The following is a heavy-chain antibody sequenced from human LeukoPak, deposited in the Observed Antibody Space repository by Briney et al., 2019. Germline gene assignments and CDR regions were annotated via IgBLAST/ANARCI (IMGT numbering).Heavy chain of an antibody. Sequence: SETLSLTCTVSGGSISSGGYYWSWIRQPPGKGLEWIGYIYHSGSTYYNPSLKSRVTISVDRSKNQFSLKLSSVTAADTAVYYCARVLKYDFWSGYYTYNWFDPWGQGTLVTVSS. J-gene: IGHJ5*02. CDR1: GGSISSGGYY. V-gene: IGHV4-30-2*01. CDR2: IYHSGST. CDR3: ARVLKYDFWSGYYTYNWFDP. D-gene: IGHD3-3*01.